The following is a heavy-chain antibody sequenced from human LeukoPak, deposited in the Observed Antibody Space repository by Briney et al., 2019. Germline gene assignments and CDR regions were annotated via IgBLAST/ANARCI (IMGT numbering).Heavy chain of an antibody. CDR3: ARGWFGEPCFDY. Sequence: GGSLRLSCAASGFTFSSYEMNWVRQAPGKGLEWVSYISSSGSTTYYADSVKGRFTISRDNAKNSLYLQMNSLRAEDTAVYYCARGWFGEPCFDYWGQGTLVTVSS. V-gene: IGHV3-48*03. D-gene: IGHD3-10*01. CDR1: GFTFSSYE. CDR2: ISSSGSTT. J-gene: IGHJ4*02.